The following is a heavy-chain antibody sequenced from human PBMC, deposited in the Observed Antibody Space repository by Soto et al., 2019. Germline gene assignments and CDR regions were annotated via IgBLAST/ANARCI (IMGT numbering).Heavy chain of an antibody. V-gene: IGHV1-8*01. CDR1: GYTFTSYD. D-gene: IGHD3-9*01. CDR2: MNPNSGNT. CDR3: ARWGTNYDILTGYYSTYDY. J-gene: IGHJ4*02. Sequence: ASVKVSCKASGYTFTSYDINWVRQATGQGLEWMGWMNPNSGNTGYAQKFQGRVTMTRNTSISTAYMELSSLRSEDTAVYYCARWGTNYDILTGYYSTYDYWGQGTLVTVSS.